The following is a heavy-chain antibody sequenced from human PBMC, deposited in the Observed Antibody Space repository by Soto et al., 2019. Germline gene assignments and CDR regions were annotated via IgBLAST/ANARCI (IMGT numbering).Heavy chain of an antibody. Sequence: ASETLSLTCTVSGGSISSGGYYWSWIRQHPGKGLEWIGYIYYSGSTYYNPSLKSRVTISVDTSKNQFSLKLSSVTAADTAVYYCARSALWDYYDSSGYDYWGQGTLVTVSS. CDR2: IYYSGST. V-gene: IGHV4-31*03. D-gene: IGHD3-22*01. J-gene: IGHJ4*02. CDR1: GGSISSGGYY. CDR3: ARSALWDYYDSSGYDY.